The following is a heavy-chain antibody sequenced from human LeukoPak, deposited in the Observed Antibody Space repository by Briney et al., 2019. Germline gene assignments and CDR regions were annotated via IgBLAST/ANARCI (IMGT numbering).Heavy chain of an antibody. CDR1: GGSISSYY. Sequence: PSETLSLTCTVYGGSISSYYWSWIRQPAGKGLEWIGRIYTSGSTNYNPSLKSRVTMSVDTSKNQFSLKLSSVAAADTAVYYCAREGSSSYYYYYMDVWGKGTTVTVSS. D-gene: IGHD6-6*01. V-gene: IGHV4-4*07. CDR2: IYTSGST. J-gene: IGHJ6*03. CDR3: AREGSSSYYYYYMDV.